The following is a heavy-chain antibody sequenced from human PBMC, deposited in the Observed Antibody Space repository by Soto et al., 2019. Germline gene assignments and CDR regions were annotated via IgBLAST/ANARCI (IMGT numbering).Heavy chain of an antibody. CDR3: ARGGTPRGEWLSYGYYYYYGMDV. CDR2: ISAYNGNT. D-gene: IGHD3-3*01. J-gene: IGHJ6*02. V-gene: IGHV1-18*01. Sequence: QVQLVQSGAEVKKPGASVKVSCKASGYTFTSYGISWVRQAPGQGLEWMGWISAYNGNTNYAQKLKGRVTMTTDTYTSTAYMELRSLRSDDTAVYYCARGGTPRGEWLSYGYYYYYGMDVWGQGTTVTVSS. CDR1: GYTFTSYG.